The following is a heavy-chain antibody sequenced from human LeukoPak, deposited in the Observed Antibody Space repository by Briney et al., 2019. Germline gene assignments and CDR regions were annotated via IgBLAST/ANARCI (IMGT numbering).Heavy chain of an antibody. CDR1: GYTFTGYY. CDR3: ARVRNRGYYTPFDY. V-gene: IGHV1-2*02. Sequence: ASVKVSCKASGYTFTGYYMHWVRQAPGQGLEWMGWINPNSGGTNYAQKFQGRVTMTRDTSISTAYMELSRLRSDDAAVYYCARVRNRGYYTPFDYWGQGTLVTVSS. D-gene: IGHD3-3*01. CDR2: INPNSGGT. J-gene: IGHJ4*02.